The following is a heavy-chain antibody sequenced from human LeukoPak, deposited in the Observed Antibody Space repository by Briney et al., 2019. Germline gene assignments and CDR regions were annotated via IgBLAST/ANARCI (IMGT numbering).Heavy chain of an antibody. D-gene: IGHD5-18*01. V-gene: IGHV4-4*02. J-gene: IGHJ4*02. CDR3: ARTSVDTAMGLDY. CDR2: IHHSGSA. Sequence: SGTLSLTCADSSGSIISNYWWSWVRQPPGKGLEWIGEIHHSGSANYNPSLKSRVAISVDTSKNQFSLKLSSVTAADTAVYYCARTSVDTAMGLDYWGQGTLVTVSS. CDR1: SGSIISNYW.